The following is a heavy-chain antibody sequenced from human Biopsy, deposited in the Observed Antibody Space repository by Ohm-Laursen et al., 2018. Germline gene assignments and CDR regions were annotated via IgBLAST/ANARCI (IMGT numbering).Heavy chain of an antibody. CDR3: ARGPKRLTGTSYFED. CDR2: LYTSGST. D-gene: IGHD1-7*01. Sequence: GTLSLTCTVSGGSVSGYYWNWIRLPVGKGLEWIGRLYTSGSTNYNPSLKSRVSVSEDTSKNQFSLRLTSVTAADTAVYYCARGPKRLTGTSYFEDWGRGILVTVSS. V-gene: IGHV4-4*07. J-gene: IGHJ4*02. CDR1: GGSVSGYY.